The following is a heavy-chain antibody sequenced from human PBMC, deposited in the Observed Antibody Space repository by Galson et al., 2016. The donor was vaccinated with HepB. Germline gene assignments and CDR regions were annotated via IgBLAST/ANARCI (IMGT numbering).Heavy chain of an antibody. J-gene: IGHJ4*02. CDR3: ARDLDY. V-gene: IGHV3-48*01. CDR2: ISDNGKNK. CDR1: GFSFSTWS. Sequence: SLRLSCAASGFSFSTWSMNWVRQAPGKGLEWISHISDNGKNKYYAGSVEGRFTISRDNARNSLNLQLHNLRAEDTALYYCARDLDYWGQGTMVTVSS.